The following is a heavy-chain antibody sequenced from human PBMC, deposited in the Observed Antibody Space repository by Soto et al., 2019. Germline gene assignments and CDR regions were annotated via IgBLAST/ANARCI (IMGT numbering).Heavy chain of an antibody. CDR1: GYTFTSYD. CDR2: MNPNSGNT. CDR3: ARGYDFWSGYVGYYYYMDV. V-gene: IGHV1-8*01. J-gene: IGHJ6*03. Sequence: AXVKVSCKASGYTFTSYDINWVRQATGQGLEWMGWMNPNSGNTGYAQKFQGRVTMTRNTSISTAYMELSSLRSEDTAVYYCARGYDFWSGYVGYYYYMDVWGKGTTVTVSS. D-gene: IGHD3-3*01.